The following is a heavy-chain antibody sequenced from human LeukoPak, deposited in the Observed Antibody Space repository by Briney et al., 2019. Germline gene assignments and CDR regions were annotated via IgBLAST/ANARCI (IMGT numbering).Heavy chain of an antibody. J-gene: IGHJ3*02. Sequence: KTSETLSLTCIVSGGAISSGSYYWGWIRQPPGKGLEWIGSIYYSGSTYYNPSLKSRVTISVDTSKNQFSLKLSSVTAADTAVYYCARAEITQWLVRGGAFDIWGQGTMVTVSS. CDR3: ARAEITQWLVRGGAFDI. V-gene: IGHV4-39*07. CDR2: IYYSGST. CDR1: GGAISSGSYY. D-gene: IGHD6-19*01.